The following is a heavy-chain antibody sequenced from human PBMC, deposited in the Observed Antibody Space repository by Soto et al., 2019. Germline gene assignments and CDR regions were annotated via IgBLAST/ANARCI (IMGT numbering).Heavy chain of an antibody. D-gene: IGHD6-13*01. CDR3: ASDRMAAADTGDLDY. V-gene: IGHV3-33*01. J-gene: IGHJ4*01. Sequence: GGSLRLSCAASGFTFSSYGMHWVRQAPGKGLERVAVIWYDGSNKYYADSVKGRFTISRDNSKNTLYLQMNSLRAEDTTVYYCASDRMAAADTGDLDYWEQGSLFGVSS. CDR1: GFTFSSYG. CDR2: IWYDGSNK.